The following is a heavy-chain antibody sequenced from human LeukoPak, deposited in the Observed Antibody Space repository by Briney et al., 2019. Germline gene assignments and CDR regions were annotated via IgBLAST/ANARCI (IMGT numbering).Heavy chain of an antibody. D-gene: IGHD4-11*01. Sequence: GTSLRLSCAASGFTFRNHGMHWLRQAPGKELEWVAVIFYDGGYKYYADSVKGRFTMSRDNSKNTLWLKMNSLRADDTAVYYCVRDRSYRYFDFWGPGTSVTVSS. CDR1: GFTFRNHG. J-gene: IGHJ4*02. V-gene: IGHV3-33*01. CDR3: VRDRSYRYFDF. CDR2: IFYDGGYK.